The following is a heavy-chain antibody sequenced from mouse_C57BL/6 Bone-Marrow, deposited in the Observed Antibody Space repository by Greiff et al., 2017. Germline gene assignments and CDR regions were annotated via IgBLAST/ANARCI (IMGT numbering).Heavy chain of an antibody. V-gene: IGHV5-6*01. CDR1: GFTFSSYG. CDR2: ISSGGSYT. J-gene: IGHJ2*01. D-gene: IGHD5-1*01. CDR3: ARRSQYLYYVDY. Sequence: EVQLVESGGDLVKPGGSLKLSCAASGFTFSSYGMSWVRQTPDTRLEWVATISSGGSYTYYPDSVKGRFTISRDNAKNTLYLQMSSLKAEDTAMYYCARRSQYLYYVDYWGQGTTLTVSS.